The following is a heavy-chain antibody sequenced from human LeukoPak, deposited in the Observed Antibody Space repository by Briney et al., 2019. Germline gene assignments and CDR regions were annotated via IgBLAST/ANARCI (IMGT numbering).Heavy chain of an antibody. V-gene: IGHV1-2*06. CDR3: ERQRYSYGTRYSDY. CDR2: INPNSGGT. D-gene: IGHD5-18*01. J-gene: IGHJ4*02. CDR1: GYTFTGYY. Sequence: ASVTVSCKASGYTFTGYYMHWLRPAPGQGLEWMGRINPNSGGTNYVQKFQGRVTMTRDTYISTAYMELSRLRSDETAVYYCERQRYSYGTRYSDYWGQGTLVTVSS.